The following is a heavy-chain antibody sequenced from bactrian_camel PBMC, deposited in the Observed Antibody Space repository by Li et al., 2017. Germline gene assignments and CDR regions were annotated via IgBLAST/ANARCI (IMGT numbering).Heavy chain of an antibody. CDR1: GSTFSAYA. Sequence: HVQLVESGGGSVQAGGSLRLSCADSGSTFSAYAWVRLPPGKGLEWVSSIYSDGTDTYYADSVKGRFTISRDNAKNTAYLEMNNLNPEDTAVYYCAAGSGIPCTRYYGQGTQVTVS. D-gene: IGHD2*01. CDR2: IYSDGTDT. J-gene: IGHJ4*01. V-gene: IGHV3S7*01.